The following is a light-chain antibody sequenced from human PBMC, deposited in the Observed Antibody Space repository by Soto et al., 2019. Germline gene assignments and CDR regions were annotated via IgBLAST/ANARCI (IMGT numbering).Light chain of an antibody. CDR2: AAS. CDR3: QQSYSTPRT. V-gene: IGKV1-39*01. J-gene: IGKJ1*01. Sequence: DIQMTQSPSSLSASVGDRVTITCRASQSISSYLNWYKQKPGKAPKLLIYAASSLQSGVPSRFSGSGSGTDFTLTISSLQPEYFATYYCQQSYSTPRTFGQGT. CDR1: QSISSY.